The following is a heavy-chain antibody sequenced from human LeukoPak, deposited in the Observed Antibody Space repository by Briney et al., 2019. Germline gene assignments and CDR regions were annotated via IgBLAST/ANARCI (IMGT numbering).Heavy chain of an antibody. CDR3: ARVRGEYCSSTSCYHGFDAFDI. Sequence: GGSLRLSCAASGFTFSSYSMNWVRQAPGKGLEWVSYISSSSSTIYYADSVKGRFTISRDNAKNSLYLQMNSLRAEDTAVYYCARVRGEYCSSTSCYHGFDAFDIWGQGTMVTVSS. D-gene: IGHD2-2*01. J-gene: IGHJ3*02. CDR1: GFTFSSYS. V-gene: IGHV3-48*01. CDR2: ISSSSSTI.